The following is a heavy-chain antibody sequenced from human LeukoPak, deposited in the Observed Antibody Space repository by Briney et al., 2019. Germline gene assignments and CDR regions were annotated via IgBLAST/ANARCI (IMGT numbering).Heavy chain of an antibody. Sequence: GASVKVSCKVSGYTLTELSMHWVRQAPGKGLEWMGGFDPEDGETIYAQKFQGRVTMTEDTYTDTAYMELSSLRSDDTAVYYCATFGSLGELYWGEGTLVTVSS. V-gene: IGHV1-24*01. D-gene: IGHD3-16*01. J-gene: IGHJ4*02. CDR2: FDPEDGET. CDR3: ATFGSLGELY. CDR1: GYTLTELS.